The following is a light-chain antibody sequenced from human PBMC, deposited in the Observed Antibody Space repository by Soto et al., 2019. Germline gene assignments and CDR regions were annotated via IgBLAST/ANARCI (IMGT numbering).Light chain of an antibody. Sequence: DIQMTQSPSSLSAFVGDRVTITCRASLAISNYLAWYQQKPGKVPKLLIYGASTLQSGVPSRFAGSGSGTEFSLTTTSLQPEVVATYYCQRYNTVPWTFGQGTKVEI. CDR1: LAISNY. CDR2: GAS. V-gene: IGKV1-27*01. J-gene: IGKJ1*01. CDR3: QRYNTVPWT.